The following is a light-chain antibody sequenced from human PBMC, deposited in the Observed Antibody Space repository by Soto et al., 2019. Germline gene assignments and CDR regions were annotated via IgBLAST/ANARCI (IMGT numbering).Light chain of an antibody. CDR3: MQALQSPRT. CDR2: LGS. CDR1: QSLLHSNGYNF. Sequence: DIVMTQSPLSLPVTPGEAASISCRSSQSLLHSNGYNFLDWYLQKPGQSPRILINLGSNRSSGVPDRFSGSGSGTDFTLKISRVEAGDVGVYYCMQALQSPRTFGKGTKGDIK. J-gene: IGKJ1*01. V-gene: IGKV2-28*01.